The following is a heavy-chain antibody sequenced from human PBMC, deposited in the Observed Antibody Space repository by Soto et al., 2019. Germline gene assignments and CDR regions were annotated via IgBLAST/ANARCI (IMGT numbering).Heavy chain of an antibody. V-gene: IGHV3-7*03. CDR2: IKQDGSEK. CDR3: ARETTMVRGVISHYYYYGMDV. Sequence: GGSLRLSCAASGFTFSSYWMSWVRQAPGKGLEWVANIKQDGSEKYYVDSVKGRFTISRDNAKNSLYLQMNSLRAEDTAVYYCARETTMVRGVISHYYYYGMDVWGQGTTVTVSS. CDR1: GFTFSSYW. D-gene: IGHD3-10*01. J-gene: IGHJ6*02.